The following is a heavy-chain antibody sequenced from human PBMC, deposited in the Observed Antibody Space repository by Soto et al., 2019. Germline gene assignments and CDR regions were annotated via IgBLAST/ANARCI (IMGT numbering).Heavy chain of an antibody. CDR3: ARSQGSSTSLEIYYYYYYGMDV. Sequence: QVQLVQSGAEVKKPGSSVKVSCKASGGTSSSYAISWVRQAPGQGLEWMGGIIPISGTANYAQKFQGRVMITADESTSTAYMELSSLRSEDTAVYYCARSQGSSTSLEIYYYYYYGMDVWGQGTTVTVSS. J-gene: IGHJ6*02. V-gene: IGHV1-69*01. CDR2: IIPISGTA. CDR1: GGTSSSYA. D-gene: IGHD2-2*01.